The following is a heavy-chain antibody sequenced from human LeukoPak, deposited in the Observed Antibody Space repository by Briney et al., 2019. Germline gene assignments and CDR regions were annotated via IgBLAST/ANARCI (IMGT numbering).Heavy chain of an antibody. D-gene: IGHD3-22*01. CDR1: GYTFTSYA. V-gene: IGHV1-69*13. CDR3: ARAHRDYYDSSGYDYYYYMDV. CDR2: IIPIFGTA. J-gene: IGHJ6*03. Sequence: SVKVSCKASGYTFTSYAMNWVRQAPGQGLEWMGGIIPIFGTANYAQKFQGRVTITADESTSTAYMELSSLRSEDTAVYYCARAHRDYYDSSGYDYYYYMDVWGKGTTVTISS.